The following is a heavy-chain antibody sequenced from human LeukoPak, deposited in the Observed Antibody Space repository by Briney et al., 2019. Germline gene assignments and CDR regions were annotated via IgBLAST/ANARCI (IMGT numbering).Heavy chain of an antibody. Sequence: SETLSLTCRVSGVSISSGSNYWGWIRQPPGKTLEWIGSIYSSGSTYYNSSLKSRVIILIDTAKNHFSLNLSSVTAADTAVYYCARHRYDYVWGSYRDWGGSLNWFDPWGQGTLVTVSS. CDR2: IYSSGST. J-gene: IGHJ5*02. CDR3: ARHRYDYVWGSYRDWGGSLNWFDP. V-gene: IGHV4-39*07. D-gene: IGHD3-16*02. CDR1: GVSISSGSNY.